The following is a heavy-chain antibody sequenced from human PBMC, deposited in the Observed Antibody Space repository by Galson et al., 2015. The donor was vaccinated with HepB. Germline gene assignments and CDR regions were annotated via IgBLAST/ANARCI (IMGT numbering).Heavy chain of an antibody. J-gene: IGHJ2*01. D-gene: IGHD4-23*01. CDR3: AKAKTDYGGNLYWYFDL. CDR1: GFTFSSYV. V-gene: IGHV3-23*01. CDR2: ISGGGGTT. Sequence: SLRLSCAASGFTFSSYVMTWVRQAPGKGLEWVSAISGGGGTTYFADSVKGRFTISRDNSKNTLCLQMNSLRAEDTAVYYCAKAKTDYGGNLYWYFDLWGRGTLVTVSS.